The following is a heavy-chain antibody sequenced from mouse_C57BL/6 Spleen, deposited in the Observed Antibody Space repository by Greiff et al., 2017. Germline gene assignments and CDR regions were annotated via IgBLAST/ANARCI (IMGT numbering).Heavy chain of an antibody. CDR2: IRNKANGYTT. CDR1: GFTFTDYY. J-gene: IGHJ3*01. D-gene: IGHD3-2*02. V-gene: IGHV7-3*01. Sequence: EVQGVESGGGLVQPGGSLSLSCAASGFTFTDYYMSWVRQPPGKALEWLGFIRNKANGYTTEYSASVKGRFTISRDNSQSILYLQMNALRAEDSATYYCARSETAQAWFAYWGQGTLVTVSA. CDR3: ARSETAQAWFAY.